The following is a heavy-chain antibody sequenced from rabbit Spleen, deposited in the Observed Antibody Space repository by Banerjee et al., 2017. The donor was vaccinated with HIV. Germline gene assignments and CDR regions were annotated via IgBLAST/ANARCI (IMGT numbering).Heavy chain of an antibody. CDR1: GVSFSFNNY. V-gene: IGHV1S45*01. CDR2: IDIGSSGFT. Sequence: QEQLVESGGDLVKPGASLTLTCTASGVSFSFNNYMCWVRQAPGKGLEWIACIDIGSSGFTYFASWAKGRFTISKASSTTVTLQVTSLMAADTATYFCARDTGSSFSSYGMDLWGQGTLVTV. J-gene: IGHJ6*01. CDR3: ARDTGSSFSSYGMDL. D-gene: IGHD8-1*01.